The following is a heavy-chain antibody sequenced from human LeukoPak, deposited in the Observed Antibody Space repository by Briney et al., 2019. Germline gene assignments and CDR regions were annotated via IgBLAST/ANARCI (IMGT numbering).Heavy chain of an antibody. D-gene: IGHD6-19*01. Sequence: PGGSLRLSCVASGFTFNQYWMAWVRQAPGKGLEWVGRIKSTVDGGTTDSAAPVKGRFTVSRDDSKNTLYLQMNSLKTEDTAVYYCAAGGNVLVSGTRAFDIWGQGTMVTVSS. CDR3: AAGGNVLVSGTRAFDI. CDR2: IKSTVDGGTT. J-gene: IGHJ3*02. V-gene: IGHV3-15*01. CDR1: GFTFNQYW.